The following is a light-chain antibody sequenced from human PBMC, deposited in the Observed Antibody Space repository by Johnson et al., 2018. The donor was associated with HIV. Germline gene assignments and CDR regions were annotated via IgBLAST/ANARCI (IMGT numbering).Light chain of an antibody. CDR2: DNN. CDR1: SSNIGNNY. CDR3: GTWDSSLSVYV. V-gene: IGLV1-51*01. Sequence: QSVLTQPPSVSAAPGQKVTISCSGSSSNIGNNYVSWYQQLPGTAPKLLIYDNNKRASGIPDRFSGSKSGTSATLGITGLQTGDEADYYCGTWDSSLSVYVFVTGTKVTVL. J-gene: IGLJ1*01.